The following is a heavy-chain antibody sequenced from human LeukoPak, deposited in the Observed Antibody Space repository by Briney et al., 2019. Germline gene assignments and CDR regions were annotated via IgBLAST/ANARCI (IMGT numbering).Heavy chain of an antibody. Sequence: SETLSLTCAVYGGSFSGYYWSWIRQPPGKGLEWIGEINHSGSTNYNPSLKSRVTISVDTSKNQFSLKLSSVTAADTAVYYCARRGIGYTAYYYGSGSFGYNWFDPWGQGTLVTVSS. CDR1: GGSFSGYY. D-gene: IGHD3-10*01. J-gene: IGHJ5*02. CDR3: ARRGIGYTAYYYGSGSFGYNWFDP. V-gene: IGHV4-34*01. CDR2: INHSGST.